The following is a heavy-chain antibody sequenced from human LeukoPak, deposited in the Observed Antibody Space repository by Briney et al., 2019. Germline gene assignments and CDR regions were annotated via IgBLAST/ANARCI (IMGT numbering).Heavy chain of an antibody. CDR2: ISSSSSYI. V-gene: IGHV3-21*01. CDR3: ARLMVRGVITPSDY. Sequence: PGGSLRLSCAASGFTFSSYAMSWVRQAPGKGLEWVSSISSSSSYIYYADSVKGRFTISRDNAKNSLYLQMNSLRAEDTAVYYCARLMVRGVITPSDYWGQGTLVTVSS. D-gene: IGHD3-10*01. J-gene: IGHJ4*02. CDR1: GFTFSSYA.